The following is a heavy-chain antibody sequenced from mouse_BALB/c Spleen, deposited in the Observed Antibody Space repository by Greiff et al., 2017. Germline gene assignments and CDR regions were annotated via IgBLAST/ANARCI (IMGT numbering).Heavy chain of an antibody. CDR2: ISSGGST. CDR3: ARGEGYYCDY. Sequence: EVMLVESGGGLVKPGGSLKLSCAASGFTFSSYAMSWVRQTPEKRLEWVASISSGGSTYYPDSVKGRFTISRDNARNILYLQMSSLRSEDTAMYYCARGEGYYCDYWGQGTTLTVSS. J-gene: IGHJ2*01. V-gene: IGHV5-6-5*01. CDR1: GFTFSSYA.